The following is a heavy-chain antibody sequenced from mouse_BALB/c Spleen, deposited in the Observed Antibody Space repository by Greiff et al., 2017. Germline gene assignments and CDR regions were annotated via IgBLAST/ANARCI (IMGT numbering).Heavy chain of an antibody. CDR2: IYPGNGDT. CDR1: GYTFTSYN. J-gene: IGHJ4*01. V-gene: IGHV1-12*01. Sequence: VQLQQPGAELVKPGASVKMSCKASGYTFTSYNMHWVKQTPGQGLEWIGAIYPGNGDTSYNQKFKGKATLTADKSSSTAYMQLSSLTSEDSAVYYCARGFYAMDYWGQGTSVTVSS. CDR3: ARGFYAMDY.